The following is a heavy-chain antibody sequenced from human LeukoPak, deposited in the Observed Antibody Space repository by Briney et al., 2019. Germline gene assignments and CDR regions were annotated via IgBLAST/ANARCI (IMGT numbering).Heavy chain of an antibody. Sequence: PGGSLRLSCAASGFTFSNYAMSWVRQAPGKGLEWVSSISSSSSYIYYADSVKGRFTISRDNAKNSLYLQMNSLGAEDTAVYYCARDDSPYYDSSRNPFDYWGQGTLVTVSS. J-gene: IGHJ4*02. CDR3: ARDDSPYYDSSRNPFDY. D-gene: IGHD3-22*01. CDR2: ISSSSSYI. CDR1: GFTFSNYA. V-gene: IGHV3-21*01.